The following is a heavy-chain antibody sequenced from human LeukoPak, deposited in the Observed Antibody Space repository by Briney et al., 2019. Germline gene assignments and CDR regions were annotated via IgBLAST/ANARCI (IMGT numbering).Heavy chain of an antibody. Sequence: PGGSLRLSCAASGFTFSSYTMHWVRQAPGKGLEWVAVISYDGSNKYYADSVKGRFTISRDNAKNSLYLQMNSLSAEDTAVYYCARGYAITMIVVVLHADLDYWGQGTLVTVSS. V-gene: IGHV3-30-3*01. D-gene: IGHD3-22*01. CDR3: ARGYAITMIVVVLHADLDY. J-gene: IGHJ4*02. CDR2: ISYDGSNK. CDR1: GFTFSSYT.